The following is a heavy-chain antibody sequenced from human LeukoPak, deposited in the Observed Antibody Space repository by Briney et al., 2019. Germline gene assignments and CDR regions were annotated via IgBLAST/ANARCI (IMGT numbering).Heavy chain of an antibody. CDR3: ASGLSSGYDFDY. V-gene: IGHV1-69*05. Sequence: EASVKVSCKASGGTFSSYAISWVRQAPGQGLEWMGGIIPIFGTANYAQKFQGRATITTDESTSTAYMELSSLRSEDTAVYYCASGLSSGYDFDYWGQGTLVTVSS. CDR2: IIPIFGTA. CDR1: GGTFSSYA. D-gene: IGHD5-12*01. J-gene: IGHJ4*02.